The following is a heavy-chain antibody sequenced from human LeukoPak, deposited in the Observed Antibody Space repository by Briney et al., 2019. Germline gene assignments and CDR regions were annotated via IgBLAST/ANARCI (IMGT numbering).Heavy chain of an antibody. Sequence: VASVKVSCKVSGYTLTDLSMHWVRQAPGKGLEWIGDFDHEDGETNYAQKFQGRVTMTEDTSTDTAYMELSSLRSEDTAVYYCATAPRDITMVRGVIPFDYWGQGTLVTVSS. J-gene: IGHJ4*02. CDR3: ATAPRDITMVRGVIPFDY. CDR2: FDHEDGET. D-gene: IGHD3-10*01. V-gene: IGHV1-24*01. CDR1: GYTLTDLS.